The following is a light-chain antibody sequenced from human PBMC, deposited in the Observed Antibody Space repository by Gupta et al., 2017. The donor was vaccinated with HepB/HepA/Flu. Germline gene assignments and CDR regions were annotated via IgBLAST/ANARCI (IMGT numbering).Light chain of an antibody. V-gene: IGKV3-20*01. CDR3: QQDMNSPLSP. Sequence: ETVLTQSPDTLSLSPGERATLSCRARQTISANFLAWYQQKPGQAPTLLISGASNRDTGVDDRFRGSGYGKNLPLTISRREQEDFAGYYFQQDMNSPLSPFGQGTKVEMK. CDR2: GAS. J-gene: IGKJ2*01. CDR1: QTISANF.